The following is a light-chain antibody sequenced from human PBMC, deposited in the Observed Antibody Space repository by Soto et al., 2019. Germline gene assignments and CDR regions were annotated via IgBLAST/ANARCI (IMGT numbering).Light chain of an antibody. CDR2: ADN. V-gene: IGLV1-40*01. Sequence: QSVLTQPPSVSGAPGQRVTISCTGSSSNFGAGYDVHWYQQLPGTAPKLLIYADNNRPSGVPDRFSASKSGTSASLAITGIQADDEANSYCQSYDCSLGCWVFGGGTKVTVL. CDR3: QSYDCSLGCWV. J-gene: IGLJ3*02. CDR1: SSNFGAGYD.